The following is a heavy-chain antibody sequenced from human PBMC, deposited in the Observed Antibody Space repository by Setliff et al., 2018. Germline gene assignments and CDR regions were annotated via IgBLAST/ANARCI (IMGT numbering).Heavy chain of an antibody. Sequence: ASVKVSCKASGYTFTSYGFSWVRQAPGQGLEWMGWISAYNGNTNYAQKLQGRVTMTTDTSTSTAYMELSRLRSNDTAVYYCARGPAGTYAFDIWGQGTMVTVSS. CDR1: GYTFTSYG. CDR2: ISAYNGNT. J-gene: IGHJ3*02. V-gene: IGHV1-18*01. CDR3: ARGPAGTYAFDI. D-gene: IGHD1-7*01.